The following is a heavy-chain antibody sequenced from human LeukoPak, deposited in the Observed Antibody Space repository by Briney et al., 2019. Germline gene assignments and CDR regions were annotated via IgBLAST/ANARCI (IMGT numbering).Heavy chain of an antibody. Sequence: PGGSLRLSCAASGFTFSSYSMNWVRQAPGKGLEWVSYISISSSTIYYADSVKGRFTISGDNAKNSLYLQMNSLRAEDTAVYYCAKGYYMDVWGKGTTVTVSS. V-gene: IGHV3-48*01. J-gene: IGHJ6*03. CDR1: GFTFSSYS. CDR3: AKGYYMDV. CDR2: ISISSSTI.